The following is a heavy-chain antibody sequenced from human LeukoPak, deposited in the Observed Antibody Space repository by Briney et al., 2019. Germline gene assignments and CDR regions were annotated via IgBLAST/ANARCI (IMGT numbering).Heavy chain of an antibody. V-gene: IGHV3-48*01. CDR1: GFTFSDYS. CDR2: IGIDSGNT. Sequence: GGSLRLSCAASGFTFSDYSMNWVRQAPGKGLEWISYIGIDSGNTNYADSVKGRFTTSGDKAKNSLYLQMNSLRVEDAAVYYCARDYKYAFDNWGQGTLVTVSS. CDR3: ARDYKYAFDN. J-gene: IGHJ4*02. D-gene: IGHD5-24*01.